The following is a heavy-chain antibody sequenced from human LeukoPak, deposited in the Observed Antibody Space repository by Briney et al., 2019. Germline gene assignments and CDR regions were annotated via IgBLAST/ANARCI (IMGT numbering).Heavy chain of an antibody. D-gene: IGHD6-13*01. CDR3: ARGRYSSSWTLYYYYDYMDV. CDR1: GYTFTGYY. CDR2: INPNSGGT. Sequence: ASVKVSCKASGYTFTGYYMHWVRQAPGQGLEWMGWINPNSGGTNYAQKFQGRVTMTRDTSISTAYMELSRLRSDDMAVYYCARGRYSSSWTLYYYYDYMDVWGKGTTVTVSS. J-gene: IGHJ6*03. V-gene: IGHV1-2*02.